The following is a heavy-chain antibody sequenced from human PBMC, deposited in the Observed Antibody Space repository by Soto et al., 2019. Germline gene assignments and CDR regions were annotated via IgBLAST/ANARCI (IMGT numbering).Heavy chain of an antibody. CDR1: GGTISSGAFY. D-gene: IGHD6-6*01. J-gene: IGHJ5*01. V-gene: IGHV4-31*03. Sequence: TLSLTCTVSGGTISSGAFYWSWIRQRPGKGLEWIGYIYYSGPTYYTPSLKSRLTVSLDTSKNKFSLKLTSVTAAATAVYFCGRYGGSGPSYWFDSWGQGTLVTVSS. CDR2: IYYSGPT. CDR3: GRYGGSGPSYWFDS.